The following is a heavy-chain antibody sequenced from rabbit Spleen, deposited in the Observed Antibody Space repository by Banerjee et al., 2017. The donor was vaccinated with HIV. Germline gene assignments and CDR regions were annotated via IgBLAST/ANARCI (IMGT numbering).Heavy chain of an antibody. Sequence: VESGGGLVKPGASLTLTCTASGFSFSYSDYMCWVRQAPGKGLEWISCIAGSGSGFTYSATWANGRFTCSKASSTTVTLQMTSLTVADTATYFCARDTATSFSTYGMDLWGPGTLVTVS. CDR1: GFSFSYSDY. CDR3: ARDTATSFSTYGMDL. CDR2: IAGSGSGFT. V-gene: IGHV1S40*01. J-gene: IGHJ6*01. D-gene: IGHD1-1*01.